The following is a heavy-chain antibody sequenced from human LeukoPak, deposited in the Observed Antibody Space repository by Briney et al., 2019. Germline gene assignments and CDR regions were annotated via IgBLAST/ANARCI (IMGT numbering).Heavy chain of an antibody. Sequence: GGSLRLSCAASGFTFSDYWMSWVRQAPGKGLAWVANIKEDGSEKCYMDSVKGRFTISRDNAKNSLYLQMNSLRAEDTAVYYCARDPDYGDYVFDYWGQGTLVTVSS. CDR3: ARDPDYGDYVFDY. CDR1: GFTFSDYW. V-gene: IGHV3-7*01. D-gene: IGHD4-17*01. J-gene: IGHJ4*02. CDR2: IKEDGSEK.